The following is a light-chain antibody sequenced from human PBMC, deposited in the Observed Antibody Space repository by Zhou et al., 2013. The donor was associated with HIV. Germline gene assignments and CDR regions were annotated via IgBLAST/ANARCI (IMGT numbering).Light chain of an antibody. CDR3: QQYGYSPRT. Sequence: EVLMTQSPVTLSVSPGARATLSCRASQSIDTYLAWYQQRPGQPPRLLIYDASTRATGVPVRFSGSGSGTEFTLTISRLEPEDFAVYYCQQYGYSPRTFGQGTKLEIK. V-gene: IGKV3-15*01. CDR2: DAS. J-gene: IGKJ2*01. CDR1: QSIDTY.